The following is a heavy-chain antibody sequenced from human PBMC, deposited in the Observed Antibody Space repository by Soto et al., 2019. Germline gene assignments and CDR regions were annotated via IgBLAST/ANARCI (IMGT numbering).Heavy chain of an antibody. CDR1: GGSISSQS. CDR2: MYYGGST. V-gene: IGHV4-59*11. CDR3: ARGLHKYDTSGYYPPWAFDI. Sequence: SETLSLTCTVSGGSISSQSWTWIRQPPGQRLEWIGYMYYGGSTNYNPSLKSRVTISVDTSKSQFSLNLSSVTAADTAVYYCARGLHKYDTSGYYPPWAFDIWGQGTMVTVSS. D-gene: IGHD3-22*01. J-gene: IGHJ3*02.